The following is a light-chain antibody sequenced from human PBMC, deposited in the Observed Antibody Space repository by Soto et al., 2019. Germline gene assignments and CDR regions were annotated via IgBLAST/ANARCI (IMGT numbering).Light chain of an antibody. V-gene: IGKV3-20*01. Sequence: EIVLTQSPGTLSLSPGERATLSCRASQSVRTTYLAWYQQKFGQAPRLLIYGASSRATGIPDRFSGSGSGTDFTLTISSLEPEDFAVYYCQQYGSSPPVTFGGGTKVEIK. CDR1: QSVRTTY. CDR3: QQYGSSPPVT. J-gene: IGKJ4*01. CDR2: GAS.